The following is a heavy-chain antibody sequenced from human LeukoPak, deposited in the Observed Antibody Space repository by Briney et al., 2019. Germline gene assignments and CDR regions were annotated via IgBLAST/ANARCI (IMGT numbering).Heavy chain of an antibody. CDR1: GYTFTSYG. Sequence: ASVKVSCKASGYTFTSYGVSWVRQAPGQGLEWVGWISASNGNTNYAQKLRDRVTLTTDTSTSTAYVELRSLRSDDTAVYYCARYPLSYTSNWHYNFDYWGQGTLLTVSS. CDR2: ISASNGNT. V-gene: IGHV1-18*01. CDR3: ARYPLSYTSNWHYNFDY. J-gene: IGHJ4*02. D-gene: IGHD1-7*01.